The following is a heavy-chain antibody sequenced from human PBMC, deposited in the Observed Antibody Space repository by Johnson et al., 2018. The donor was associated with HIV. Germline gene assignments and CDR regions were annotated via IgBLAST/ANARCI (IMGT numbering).Heavy chain of an antibody. CDR2: ISYDGSNK. V-gene: IGHV3-30*04. D-gene: IGHD6-6*01. CDR1: GFTFSSYA. Sequence: QVQLVESGGGVVQPGRSLRLSCAAPGFTFSSYAMHWVRQAPGTGLEWVAVISYDGSNKYYADSVKGRFTISRANSKNTLYLQINSLRAEDTAVYYCANSYSSSSGNNDYAFDIWGQGTMVTVSS. CDR3: ANSYSSSSGNNDYAFDI. J-gene: IGHJ3*02.